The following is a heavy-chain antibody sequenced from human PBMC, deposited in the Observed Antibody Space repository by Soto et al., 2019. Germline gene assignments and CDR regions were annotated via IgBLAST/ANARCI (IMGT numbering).Heavy chain of an antibody. CDR3: ARDEVSSWYPSNIDY. CDR2: ISSTSSYI. V-gene: IGHV3-21*01. CDR1: GFTFSSYS. Sequence: GGSLRLSCTVSGFTFSSYSLNWVRQAPGKGLEWVSSISSTSSYIYYADSVKGRFTISRDNAKNSLFLQMNSLRAEDTAVYYCARDEVSSWYPSNIDYWGQGTLVTVSS. J-gene: IGHJ4*02. D-gene: IGHD6-13*01.